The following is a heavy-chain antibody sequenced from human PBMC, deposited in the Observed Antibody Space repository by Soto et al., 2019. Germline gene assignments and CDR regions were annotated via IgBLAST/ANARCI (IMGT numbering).Heavy chain of an antibody. CDR1: GGSISNFY. J-gene: IGHJ5*02. Sequence: SETLSLTCIVSGGSISNFYWSWIRKTAGKGLEWMGRVYATGTTDYNPSLRSRVAMSVDISRKTFSLRLTSVTAADTGMYYCVRDGSKTLRDWFDPWGQGKLVTVSS. CDR3: VRDGSKTLRDWFDP. D-gene: IGHD3-10*01. V-gene: IGHV4-4*07. CDR2: VYATGTT.